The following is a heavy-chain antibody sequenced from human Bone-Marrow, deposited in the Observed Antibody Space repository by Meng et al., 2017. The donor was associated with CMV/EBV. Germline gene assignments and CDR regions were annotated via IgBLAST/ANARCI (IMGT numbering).Heavy chain of an antibody. Sequence: SLKISCAASGFTFSTYTMSWVRRAPGKGLEWVSGISWNSGSIGYADSVKGRFTISRDNAKNSLYLQMNSLRAEDTAIYYCAKGLWSGYPYYFDFWGQGTLVTVSS. V-gene: IGHV3-9*01. D-gene: IGHD3-3*01. CDR1: GFTFSTYT. J-gene: IGHJ4*02. CDR2: ISWNSGSI. CDR3: AKGLWSGYPYYFDF.